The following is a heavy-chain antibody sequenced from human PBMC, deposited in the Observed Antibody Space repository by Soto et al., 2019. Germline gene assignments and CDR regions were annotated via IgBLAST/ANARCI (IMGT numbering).Heavy chain of an antibody. CDR2: ISGSGVST. CDR1: GFTFSDYY. D-gene: IGHD3-10*01. J-gene: IGHJ4*02. CDR3: VKVRGGFYTYYFDY. Sequence: GGSLRLSCAASGFTFSDYYMSWIRQAPGKGLEWVSGISGSGVSTYYADSVKGRFSISRENSKNTLYLQMNSLSAEDTAIYYCVKVRGGFYTYYFDYWGQGTLVTVSS. V-gene: IGHV3-23*01.